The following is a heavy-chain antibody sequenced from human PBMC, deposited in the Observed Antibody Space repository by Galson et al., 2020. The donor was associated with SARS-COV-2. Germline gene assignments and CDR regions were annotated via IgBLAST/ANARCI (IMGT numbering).Heavy chain of an antibody. Sequence: QLGESLKISCAASGFTFSSYGMHWVRQAPGKGLEWVAVISHDGRIEVYADSVKGRFTISRDNSENMVFLQVSSLRADDTALYYCARDVSGGASDIWGQGTMVTVSS. D-gene: IGHD1-26*01. CDR2: ISHDGRIE. CDR3: ARDVSGGASDI. V-gene: IGHV3-30*19. CDR1: GFTFSSYG. J-gene: IGHJ3*02.